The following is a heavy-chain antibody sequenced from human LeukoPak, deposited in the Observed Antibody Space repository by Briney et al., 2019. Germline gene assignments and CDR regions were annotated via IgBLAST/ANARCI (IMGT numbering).Heavy chain of an antibody. CDR3: ARGDYYYMDV. Sequence: SETLSLTCSVSGGSISSYYWSWIRQPPGKGLEWIGYIYSSGSTNYNPSLKSRVAISADTSKNQFSLKLSSVTAADTAVYYSARGDYYYMDVWGKGTTVTVPS. CDR1: GGSISSYY. V-gene: IGHV4-59*01. D-gene: IGHD1-26*01. CDR2: IYSSGST. J-gene: IGHJ6*03.